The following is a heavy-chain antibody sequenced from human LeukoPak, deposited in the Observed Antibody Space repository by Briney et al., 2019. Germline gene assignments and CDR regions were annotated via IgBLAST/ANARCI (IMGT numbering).Heavy chain of an antibody. CDR2: INPNSGVT. CDR1: GDTFTGYD. CDR3: ARDRGFSWLYACWFAP. V-gene: IGHV1-2*02. D-gene: IGHD2-2*01. J-gene: IGHJ5*02. Sequence: ASVRVSCEASGDTFTGYDMNCGPQAPGQGVEGWGWINPNSGVTNYAQKFEGRVSITRDTSISTAYMELSRLRSDDTAVYYCARDRGFSWLYACWFAPWGQGTLVTVSS.